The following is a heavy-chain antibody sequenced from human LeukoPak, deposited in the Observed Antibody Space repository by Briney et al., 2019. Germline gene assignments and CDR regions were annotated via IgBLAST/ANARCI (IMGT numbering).Heavy chain of an antibody. CDR1: GYTFTSYD. CDR3: ARGVIVVVPAAGFDP. J-gene: IGHJ5*02. CDR2: MNSNSGNT. D-gene: IGHD2-2*01. V-gene: IGHV1-8*01. Sequence: ASVKVSCKASGYTFTSYDINWVRQATGQGLEWMGWMNSNSGNTGYAQKFQGRVTMTRNTSINTAYMELSSLRSEDTAVYYCARGVIVVVPAAGFDPWGQGTLVTVSS.